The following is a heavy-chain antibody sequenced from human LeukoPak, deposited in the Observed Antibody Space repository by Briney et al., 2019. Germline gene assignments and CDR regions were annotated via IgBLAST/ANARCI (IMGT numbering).Heavy chain of an antibody. CDR1: GFIFSNYW. J-gene: IGHJ3*01. CDR2: IKEDGNDK. Sequence: GGSLRLSCTASGFIFSNYWMTWVRQAPGKGLEWVANIKEDGNDKFLLDSVKGRFTISRDNAGNSLYLQMNSLRAEGTAVYYCARVLLERPGIDSFDLWGQGTMVTVSS. D-gene: IGHD1-1*01. CDR3: ARVLLERPGIDSFDL. V-gene: IGHV3-7*01.